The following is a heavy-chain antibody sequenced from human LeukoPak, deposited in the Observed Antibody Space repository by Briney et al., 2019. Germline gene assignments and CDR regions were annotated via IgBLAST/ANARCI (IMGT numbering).Heavy chain of an antibody. Sequence: GGSLRLSCAASGFTFSSYTMNWVRQAPGKRLEWVSYISSSSRTIYYADSVRGRFSISRDNAKNSLYLQMNSLRDEDTAVYYCARAQAGGDSYYDSGTSPNIHYWGQGTLVTVSS. D-gene: IGHD3-16*01. CDR1: GFTFSSYT. CDR2: ISSSSRTI. V-gene: IGHV3-48*02. J-gene: IGHJ4*02. CDR3: ARAQAGGDSYYDSGTSPNIHY.